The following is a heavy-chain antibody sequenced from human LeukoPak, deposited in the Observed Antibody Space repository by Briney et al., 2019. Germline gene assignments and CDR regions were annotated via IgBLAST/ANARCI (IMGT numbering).Heavy chain of an antibody. Sequence: SETLSLTCTVSGGSISSGGYYWSWIRQPPGKGLEWIGYIYYSGSTNYNPSLKSRVTISVDTSKNQFSLKLSSVTAADTAVYYCARRNVYSSSWDYFDYWGQGTLVTVSS. CDR3: ARRNVYSSSWDYFDY. CDR2: IYYSGST. CDR1: GGSISSGGYY. J-gene: IGHJ4*02. D-gene: IGHD6-13*01. V-gene: IGHV4-61*08.